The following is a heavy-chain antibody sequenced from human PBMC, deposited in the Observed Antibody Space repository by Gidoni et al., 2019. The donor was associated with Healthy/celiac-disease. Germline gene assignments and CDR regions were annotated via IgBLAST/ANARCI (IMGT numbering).Heavy chain of an antibody. CDR2: ISGSGGST. Sequence: EVQLLESGGGLVQPGGSLRLSCSASGFTFSSYAMSWVRQAPGKGLVWVSAISGSGGSTYYADSVKGRFTISRDNSKNTLYLQMNSLRAEDTAVYYCAKDFGSSWSHFDYWGQGTLVTVSS. D-gene: IGHD6-13*01. V-gene: IGHV3-23*01. J-gene: IGHJ4*02. CDR3: AKDFGSSWSHFDY. CDR1: GFTFSSYA.